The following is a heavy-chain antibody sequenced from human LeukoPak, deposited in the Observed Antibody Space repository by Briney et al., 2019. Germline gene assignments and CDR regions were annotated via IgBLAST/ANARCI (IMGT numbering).Heavy chain of an antibody. V-gene: IGHV4-39*01. CDR2: IYYSGTT. J-gene: IGHJ4*02. CDR1: GGSISSSSYY. D-gene: IGHD3-22*01. CDR3: ARFKEIVVVSDDY. Sequence: PSETLSLTCTVSGGSISSSSYYWGWIRQPPGKGLEWFVSIYYSGTTYYNPSLKSRVTISVDTSKNQFSLKLSSVTAADTAVYYCARFKEIVVVSDDYWGQGTLVTVSS.